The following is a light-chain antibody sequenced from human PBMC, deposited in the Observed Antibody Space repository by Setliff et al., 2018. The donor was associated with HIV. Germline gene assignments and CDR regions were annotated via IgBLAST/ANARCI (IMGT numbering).Light chain of an antibody. CDR3: QVWDSSSDAGV. V-gene: IGLV3-21*04. CDR2: YDT. Sequence: SFELTQSPSVSVATGKTARITCGGNNIGDKSVFWDQQKPGLAPVLVIYYDTDRPAGIPERFSGSNSGNTATLTISRVEAGDEADYSCQVWDSSSDAGVFGGGTKVTVL. CDR1: NIGDKS. J-gene: IGLJ3*02.